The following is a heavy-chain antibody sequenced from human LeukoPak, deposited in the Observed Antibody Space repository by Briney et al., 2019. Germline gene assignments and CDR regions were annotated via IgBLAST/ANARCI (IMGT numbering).Heavy chain of an antibody. CDR2: ISSDGSNK. V-gene: IGHV3-30*04. D-gene: IGHD2-2*01. J-gene: IGHJ4*02. CDR3: ARGGDCSSTSCYLPFDL. CDR1: GLTFSTYA. Sequence: GRSLRLSCAASGLTFSTYAIHWVRQAPGMGLEWVAVISSDGSNKDYADSVKGRFTISRDSSKNTLYLQMNSLRPEDTAVYYCARGGDCSSTSCYLPFDLWGQGTLVTVSS.